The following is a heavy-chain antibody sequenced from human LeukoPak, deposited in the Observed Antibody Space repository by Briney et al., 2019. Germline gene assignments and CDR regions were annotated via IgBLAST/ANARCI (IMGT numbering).Heavy chain of an antibody. CDR3: ATAAQGRYPRYSSGWYYYYYMDV. CDR2: FDPEDGET. V-gene: IGHV1-24*01. Sequence: GASVKVSCKVSGYTLTELSMHWVRQAPGKGLEWVGGFDPEDGETIYAQRFQGRVTMTEDTSTDTAYMELSSLRSEDTAVYYCATAAQGRYPRYSSGWYYYYYMDVWGKGTTVTVSS. CDR1: GYTLTELS. D-gene: IGHD6-19*01. J-gene: IGHJ6*03.